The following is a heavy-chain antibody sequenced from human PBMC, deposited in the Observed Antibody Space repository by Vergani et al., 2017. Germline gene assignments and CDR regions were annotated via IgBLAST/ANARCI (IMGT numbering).Heavy chain of an antibody. CDR2: IYYSGST. CDR1: GGSINSHNYY. J-gene: IGHJ5*02. D-gene: IGHD6-19*01. V-gene: IGHV4-39*01. CDR3: ARHSTVEWLAKVGWIDP. Sequence: QVQLQESGPGLVKPSQTLSLTCTVSGGSINSHNYYWGWIRQPPGKGLEWIASIYYSGSTYYNPSLKSRVTISVDTSKNQFSLKLSSVTAADTAVYFCARHSTVEWLAKVGWIDPWGQGILVTVSS.